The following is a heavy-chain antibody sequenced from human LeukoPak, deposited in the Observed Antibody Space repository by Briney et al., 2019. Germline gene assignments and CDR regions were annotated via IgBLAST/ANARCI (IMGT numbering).Heavy chain of an antibody. D-gene: IGHD1-14*01. CDR1: RGTFNSYA. J-gene: IGHJ5*02. V-gene: IGHV1-69*05. CDR3: APETASNRYWFDP. CDR2: IIPIFGTA. Sequence: SSVKVSCKASRGTFNSYAISWVRQAPGQGLEWMGRIIPIFGTANYAQKFQGRVTITTDESTSTAYMELSSLRSEDTAVYYCAPETASNRYWFDPWGQGTLVTVSS.